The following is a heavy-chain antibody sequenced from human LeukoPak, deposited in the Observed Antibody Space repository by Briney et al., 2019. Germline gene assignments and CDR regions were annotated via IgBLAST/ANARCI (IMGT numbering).Heavy chain of an antibody. J-gene: IGHJ4*02. CDR1: GYTFTGYY. CDR2: INPNSGGT. CDR3: ARGYSSSPPFDY. D-gene: IGHD6-6*01. V-gene: IGHV1-2*02. Sequence: ASVKVSCKASGYTFTGYYMHWVRQAPGQGLEWMGWINPNSGGTNYAQKFQGRVTMTRDTSISIAYMELSRLRSDDTAVYYCARGYSSSPPFDYWGQGTLVTVSS.